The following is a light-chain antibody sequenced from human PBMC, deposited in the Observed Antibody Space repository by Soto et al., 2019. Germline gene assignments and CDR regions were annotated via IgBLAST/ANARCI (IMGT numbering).Light chain of an antibody. J-gene: IGKJ4*01. V-gene: IGKV3-15*01. Sequence: EIVMTQSPATLSVSPGERATLSCRASQSVSSNLAWYQHKPGQTPRLLIYDTSTRATGVPARFSGSRSGTEFTLTINSLQSEDFAVYYCQRYNNWPLTFGGGTKVESK. CDR2: DTS. CDR1: QSVSSN. CDR3: QRYNNWPLT.